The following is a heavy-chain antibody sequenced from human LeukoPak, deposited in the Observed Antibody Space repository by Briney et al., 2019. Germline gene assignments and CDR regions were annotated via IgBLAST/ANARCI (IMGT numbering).Heavy chain of an antibody. V-gene: IGHV1-24*01. D-gene: IGHD5-12*01. J-gene: IGHJ4*02. CDR1: GFTFSSYA. CDR2: FDPEDGET. CDR3: AREPRYSDYDRVLDY. Sequence: GGSLRLSCAASGFTFSSYAMHWVRQAPGKGLEWMGGFDPEDGETIYAQKFQGRVTITADESTSTAYMELSSLRSEDSAVYYCAREPRYSDYDRVLDYWGQGTLVTVSP.